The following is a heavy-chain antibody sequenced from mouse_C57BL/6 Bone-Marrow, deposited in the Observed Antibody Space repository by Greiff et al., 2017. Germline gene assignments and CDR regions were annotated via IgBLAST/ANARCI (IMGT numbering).Heavy chain of an antibody. J-gene: IGHJ2*01. CDR2: IDPEDGET. Sequence: VQLQQSGAELVKPGASVKLSCTASGFNIKDYYMHWVKQRTEQGLEWIGRIDPEDGETKSAPKFQGKATITADPTTNTAYLQLSSLTSEDPAVYYGAKLCPAAFDYWGKGTTLTVSS. CDR3: AKLCPAAFDY. V-gene: IGHV14-2*01. CDR1: GFNIKDYY. D-gene: IGHD4-1*01.